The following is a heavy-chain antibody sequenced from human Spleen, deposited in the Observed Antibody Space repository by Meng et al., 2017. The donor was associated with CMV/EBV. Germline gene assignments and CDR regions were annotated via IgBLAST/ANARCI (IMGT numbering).Heavy chain of an antibody. Sequence: QGQLQEWCAGLFKPSETLSLPCAVYGGSFSGYHWSWIRQPPGKGLEWIGEINHSGSTNYNPSLKSRVTISVDTSKNQFSLKLSSVTAADTAVYYCARGRTTDFFDYWGQGTLVTVSS. V-gene: IGHV4-34*01. D-gene: IGHD1-1*01. CDR2: INHSGST. J-gene: IGHJ4*02. CDR1: GGSFSGYH. CDR3: ARGRTTDFFDY.